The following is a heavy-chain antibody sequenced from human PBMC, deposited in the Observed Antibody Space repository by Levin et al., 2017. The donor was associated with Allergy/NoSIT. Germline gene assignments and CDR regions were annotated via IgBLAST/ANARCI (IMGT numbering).Heavy chain of an antibody. Sequence: ASVKVSCTASGFTFNSYAMTWVRQAPGKGLEWVSAISGSGGSTYYADSVKGRFTISRDNSKNTLYLQMDTLRAEDTAVYYCAKGSGYSYGYITVPFDYWGQGTLVTVSS. CDR3: AKGSGYSYGYITVPFDY. CDR2: ISGSGGST. V-gene: IGHV3-23*01. J-gene: IGHJ4*02. CDR1: GFTFNSYA. D-gene: IGHD5-18*01.